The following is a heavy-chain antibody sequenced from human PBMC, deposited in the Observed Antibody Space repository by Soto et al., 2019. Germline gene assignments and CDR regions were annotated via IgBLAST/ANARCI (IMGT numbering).Heavy chain of an antibody. CDR1: GGSFSGYY. Sequence: SETLSLTCAVYGGSFSGYYWSWIRQPPGKGLEWIGEINHSGSTNYNPSLESRVTISVDTSKNQFSLKLSSVTAADTAVYYCARGSRFYSSGWYHWFDPWGQGTLVTV. CDR3: ARGSRFYSSGWYHWFDP. D-gene: IGHD6-19*01. CDR2: INHSGST. V-gene: IGHV4-34*01. J-gene: IGHJ5*02.